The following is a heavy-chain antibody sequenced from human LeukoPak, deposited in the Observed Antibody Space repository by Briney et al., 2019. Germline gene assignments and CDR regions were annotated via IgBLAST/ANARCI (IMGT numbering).Heavy chain of an antibody. CDR1: GYNFTSYW. D-gene: IGHD6-13*01. Sequence: GESLKISCKGSGYNFTSYWIGWVRQMPGKGLEWMGIIYPGDSDTRYSPSFQGQVTISADKSISTAYLLWSSLKASDTAMYYCARLLRNIAAAVYYFDYWGQGTLVTVSS. CDR3: ARLLRNIAAAVYYFDY. CDR2: IYPGDSDT. J-gene: IGHJ4*02. V-gene: IGHV5-51*01.